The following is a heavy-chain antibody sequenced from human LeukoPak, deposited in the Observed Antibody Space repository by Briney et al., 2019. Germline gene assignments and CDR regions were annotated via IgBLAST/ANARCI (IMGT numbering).Heavy chain of an antibody. CDR3: ARGLRGRYCSSTSSSISRTTYYFDY. Sequence: RASVKVSCKASGYTFTSYDINWVRQATGQGLEWMGCMNPNSGNTGYAQKFQGRVTMTRNTSISTAYMELSSLRSEDTAVYYCARGLRGRYCSSTSSSISRTTYYFDYWGQGTLVTVSS. V-gene: IGHV1-8*01. D-gene: IGHD2-2*01. CDR2: MNPNSGNT. CDR1: GYTFTSYD. J-gene: IGHJ4*02.